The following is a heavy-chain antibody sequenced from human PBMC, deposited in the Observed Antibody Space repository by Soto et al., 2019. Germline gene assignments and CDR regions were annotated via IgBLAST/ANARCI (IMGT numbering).Heavy chain of an antibody. Sequence: SETLSLTCTVSGGSISSYYWSWIRQPPGKGLEWTGYIYYSGSTNYNPSLKSRVTISVDTSKNQFSLKLSSVTAADTAVYYCARDRRIRGYSGYDSPDAFDIWGQGTMVTVSS. J-gene: IGHJ3*02. CDR2: IYYSGST. D-gene: IGHD5-12*01. CDR3: ARDRRIRGYSGYDSPDAFDI. V-gene: IGHV4-59*01. CDR1: GGSISSYY.